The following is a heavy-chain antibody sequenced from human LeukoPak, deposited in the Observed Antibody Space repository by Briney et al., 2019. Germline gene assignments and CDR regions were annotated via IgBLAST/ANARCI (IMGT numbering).Heavy chain of an antibody. J-gene: IGHJ4*02. Sequence: GGSLRLSCTLSGLTLSDYYMSWVRQAPGKGLEWVSYISSSGGMLHYADSVEGRFTISRDNAKNSLSLQMSSLRVEDTAVYYCTRRPYSSSWYYFDYWGQGTLVTVSS. CDR1: GLTLSDYY. V-gene: IGHV3-11*04. CDR2: ISSSGGML. D-gene: IGHD6-13*01. CDR3: TRRPYSSSWYYFDY.